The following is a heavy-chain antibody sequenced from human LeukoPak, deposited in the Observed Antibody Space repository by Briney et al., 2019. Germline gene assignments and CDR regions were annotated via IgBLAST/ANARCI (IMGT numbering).Heavy chain of an antibody. J-gene: IGHJ3*02. CDR1: GGSISSGSYY. Sequence: SETLSLTCTVSGGSISSGSYYWSWIRQPAGKGLEWIGRIYTSGSTNYNPSLKSRVTISVDTSKNQFSLKLSSVTAADTAVYYCARIGLRYFDWLANDAFDIWGQGTMVTVSS. CDR3: ARIGLRYFDWLANDAFDI. CDR2: IYTSGST. D-gene: IGHD3-9*01. V-gene: IGHV4-61*02.